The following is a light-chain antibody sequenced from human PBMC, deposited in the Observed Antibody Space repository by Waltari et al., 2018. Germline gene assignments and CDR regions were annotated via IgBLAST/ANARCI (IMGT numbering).Light chain of an antibody. CDR2: GKN. J-gene: IGLJ2*01. Sequence: SYELTQDPTVSVALGQTVRITCQGDSLRSFYASWYQQKPRQAPLLVIYGKNNRPAGIPDRFSGSSSGDTAFLTITGAQAEDEADYHCNSRDTSADRLVIFGGGTKLTVL. CDR1: SLRSFY. V-gene: IGLV3-19*01. CDR3: NSRDTSADRLVI.